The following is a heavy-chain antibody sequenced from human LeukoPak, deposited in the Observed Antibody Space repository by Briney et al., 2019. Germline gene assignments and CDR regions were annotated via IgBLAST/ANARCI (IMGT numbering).Heavy chain of an antibody. CDR3: ARHRLPYGMDV. V-gene: IGHV1-69*05. D-gene: IGHD2-15*01. CDR2: IIPIFGTA. J-gene: IGHJ6*02. Sequence: SVKVSCKASGGTFSSYAISWVRQAPGQGLEWMGGIIPIFGTANYAQKFQGRVTITTDESTSTAYMELSSLRSDDTAVYYCARHRLPYGMDVWGQGTTVTVSS. CDR1: GGTFSSYA.